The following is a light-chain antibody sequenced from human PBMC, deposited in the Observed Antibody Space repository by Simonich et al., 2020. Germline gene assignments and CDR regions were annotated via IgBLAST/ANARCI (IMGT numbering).Light chain of an antibody. CDR3: CSYAGSSTFVV. CDR2: EGS. Sequence: QSALTQPASVSGSPGQSITISCTGTSMDVGSYNLVSWYQQNPGKAPKLMIYEGSNRPSGVSNRFAGSKSGNTASLTISGLQAEDEADYYCCSYAGSSTFVVFGGGTKLTVL. V-gene: IGLV2-23*03. J-gene: IGLJ2*01. CDR1: SMDVGSYNL.